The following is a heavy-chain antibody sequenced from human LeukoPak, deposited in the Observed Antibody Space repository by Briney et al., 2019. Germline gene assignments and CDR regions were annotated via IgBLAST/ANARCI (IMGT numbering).Heavy chain of an antibody. V-gene: IGHV1-69*06. Sequence: SVKVSCKASGGTFSSYAISWVRQAPGQGLEWMGGIIPIFGTANYAQKFQGRVTITADKSTSTAYMELSSLRSEDTAVYYCASLDTVWFGESGWGQGTLVTVSS. CDR2: IIPIFGTA. CDR3: ASLDTVWFGESG. D-gene: IGHD3-10*01. J-gene: IGHJ4*02. CDR1: GGTFSSYA.